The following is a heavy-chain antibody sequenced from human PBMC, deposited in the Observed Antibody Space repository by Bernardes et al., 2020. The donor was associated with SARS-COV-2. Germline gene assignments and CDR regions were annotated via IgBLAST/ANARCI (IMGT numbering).Heavy chain of an antibody. Sequence: ASVKVSCKTSAYTFTAYYIRWVRQAPGQGLEWMGWINPNSGATKYAQKFQDWVTMTRDTSVTTAYLEMTRLTSDATAVYYCATEPYFDASGYYYPGALDVWGQGTMVTVSS. J-gene: IGHJ3*01. V-gene: IGHV1-2*04. CDR1: AYTFTAYY. D-gene: IGHD3-22*01. CDR2: INPNSGAT. CDR3: ATEPYFDASGYYYPGALDV.